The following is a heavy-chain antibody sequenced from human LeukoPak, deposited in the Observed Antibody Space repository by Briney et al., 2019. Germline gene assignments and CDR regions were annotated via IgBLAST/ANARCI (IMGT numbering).Heavy chain of an antibody. V-gene: IGHV3-11*04. CDR2: ISGSSNTI. J-gene: IGHJ4*02. D-gene: IGHD2-2*01. CDR1: GFNFSNYY. Sequence: GGSLRLSCAASGFNFSNYYMSWIRQTPEKGLEWLSYISGSSNTIYYADSVRGRFTISRDNGKNSLFLQMHSLTNEDTAVYYCARDWGFCASTSCPTSNYRGQGTLVTVSS. CDR3: ARDWGFCASTSCPTSNY.